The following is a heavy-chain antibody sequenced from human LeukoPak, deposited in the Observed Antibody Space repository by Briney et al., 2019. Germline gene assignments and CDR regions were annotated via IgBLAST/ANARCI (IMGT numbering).Heavy chain of an antibody. CDR1: GGTFSSYA. D-gene: IGHD6-13*01. J-gene: IGHJ4*02. CDR2: IIPIFGTA. Sequence: SVKVSCKASGGTFSSYAISWVRQAPGQGLEWMGGIIPIFGTANYAQKFQGRVTITADESTSTAYMELSSLRSEDTAVYYCARGREKQQLYFDYWGQGTLVTVSS. V-gene: IGHV1-69*13. CDR3: ARGREKQQLYFDY.